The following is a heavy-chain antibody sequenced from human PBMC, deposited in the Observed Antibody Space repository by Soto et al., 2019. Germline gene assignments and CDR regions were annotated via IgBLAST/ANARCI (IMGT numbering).Heavy chain of an antibody. CDR2: IYHSGST. Sequence: QVQLQESGPGLVKPSGTLSLTCSVSGDSISSGNWWTWVRQPPGKGLEWIGEIYHSGSTNYSPSLKSRFTISLDKSKNQFSLKLTSVTAADTAVYYCAREPNYGGNAGYFDYWGQGTLVTVSP. J-gene: IGHJ4*02. CDR1: GDSISSGNW. CDR3: AREPNYGGNAGYFDY. D-gene: IGHD4-17*01. V-gene: IGHV4-4*02.